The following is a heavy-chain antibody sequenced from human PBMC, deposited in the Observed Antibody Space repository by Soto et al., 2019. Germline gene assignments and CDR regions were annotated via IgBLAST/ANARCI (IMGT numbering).Heavy chain of an antibody. J-gene: IGHJ5*01. D-gene: IGHD3-22*01. CDR3: AKDTYYHDESGYYVFDS. V-gene: IGHV1-69*13. Sequence: ASVKVSCKASGGTFSSYTISWVRQAPGQGLEWMGGIIPIFGTANYAQKFQGRVTITADESTSTAYTAFLQMNSLRAEDTAVYFCAKDTYYHDESGYYVFDSWGQGTLVTVSS. CDR2: IIPIFGTA. CDR1: GGTFSSYT.